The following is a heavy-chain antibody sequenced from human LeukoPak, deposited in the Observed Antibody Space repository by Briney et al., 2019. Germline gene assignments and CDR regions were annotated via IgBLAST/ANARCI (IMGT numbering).Heavy chain of an antibody. J-gene: IGHJ3*02. CDR1: GYTFTGYY. V-gene: IGHV1-2*02. D-gene: IGHD2-15*01. CDR2: INPNSGGT. CDR3: ARGLRVVADKDAFDI. Sequence: AASVKVSCKASGYTFTGYYMHWVRQAPGQGLEWMGWINPNSGGTNYAQKFQGRVTMTRDTSISTAYMELSRLRSDDTAVYYCARGLRVVADKDAFDIWGQGTMVTVSS.